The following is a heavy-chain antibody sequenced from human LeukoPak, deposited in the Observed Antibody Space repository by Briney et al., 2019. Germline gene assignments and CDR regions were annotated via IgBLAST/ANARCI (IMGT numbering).Heavy chain of an antibody. CDR3: FIAVAGRYFDY. D-gene: IGHD6-19*01. CDR1: GYTFTSYD. J-gene: IGHJ4*02. Sequence: ASVKVSCKASGYTFTSYDINWVRQATGQGLEWMGWMNPISGNTGYAQKFQGRVTMTRNTSISTAYMELSSLRSEDTAVYYCFIAVAGRYFDYWGQGTLVTVSS. CDR2: MNPISGNT. V-gene: IGHV1-8*01.